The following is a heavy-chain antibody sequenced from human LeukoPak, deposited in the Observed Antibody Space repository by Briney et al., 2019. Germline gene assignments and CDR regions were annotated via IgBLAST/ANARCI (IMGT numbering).Heavy chain of an antibody. V-gene: IGHV1-69*13. CDR3: ARGGIAVAGTGLDY. CDR2: IIPIFGTA. Sequence: ASVKVSCKASGGTFSSYAISWVRQAPGQGLEWMGGIIPIFGTANYAQKFQGRVTITADESTSTAYMELSSLRSEDTAVYYCARGGIAVAGTGLDYWGQGTLVTVSS. CDR1: GGTFSSYA. D-gene: IGHD6-19*01. J-gene: IGHJ4*02.